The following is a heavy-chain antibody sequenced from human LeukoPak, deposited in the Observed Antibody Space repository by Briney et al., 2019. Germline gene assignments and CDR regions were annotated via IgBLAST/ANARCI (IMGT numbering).Heavy chain of an antibody. J-gene: IGHJ4*02. Sequence: SSETLPLTCAVYGGSFSGYYWSWIRQPPGKGLEWIGEINHSGSTNYNPSLKSRVTISADTSKNQFSLKLSSVTAADTAVYYCARDRLYDYVWGSYRHPPDYWGQGTLVTVSS. D-gene: IGHD3-16*02. CDR2: INHSGST. CDR1: GGSFSGYY. V-gene: IGHV4-34*01. CDR3: ARDRLYDYVWGSYRHPPDY.